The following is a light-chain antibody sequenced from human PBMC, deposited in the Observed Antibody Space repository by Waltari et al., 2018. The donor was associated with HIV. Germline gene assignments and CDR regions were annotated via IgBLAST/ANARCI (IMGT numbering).Light chain of an antibody. CDR1: QSVLYSSNNKNY. J-gene: IGKJ5*01. Sequence: DIVMTQSPDSLAVSLGERATINCKSSQSVLYSSNNKNYLAWYQQKSGQTPKLLISWAPTRESGVPDRFSGSGSGTEFTLTISRLQAEEVAVYYCQQHDDSPITVGQGTRLEIK. V-gene: IGKV4-1*01. CDR2: WAP. CDR3: QQHDDSPIT.